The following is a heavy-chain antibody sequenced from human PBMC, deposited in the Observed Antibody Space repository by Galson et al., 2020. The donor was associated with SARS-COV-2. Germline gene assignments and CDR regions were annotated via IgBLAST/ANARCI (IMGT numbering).Heavy chain of an antibody. CDR1: GGSFSGYS. CDR2: INLSGST. Sequence: SQTLSLTCAVFGGSFSGYSWTWIRQPPGKGLEWNGEINLSGSTRYNPSLKSRVPMPVDTSKNQFSLRLSSVTAADTAVYYCARGFDGLYDSSGFFGLGVFFYYGLDVWGQGTTVSVSS. J-gene: IGHJ6*02. CDR3: ARGFDGLYDSSGFFGLGVFFYYGLDV. D-gene: IGHD3-22*01. V-gene: IGHV4-34*01.